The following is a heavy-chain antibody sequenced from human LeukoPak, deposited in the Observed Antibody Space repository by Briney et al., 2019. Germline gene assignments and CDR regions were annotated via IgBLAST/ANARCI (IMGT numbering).Heavy chain of an antibody. CDR1: GGSISSYY. CDR3: ARATGTVYYYYYMDV. V-gene: IGHV4-59*08. D-gene: IGHD1-1*01. Sequence: SETLSLTCTVSGGSISSYYWSWIRQPPGKGLEWIGYIYYSGSTNYNPSLKSRVTISVDTSENQFSLKLSSVTAADTAVYYCARATGTVYYYYYMDVWGKGTTVTVSS. CDR2: IYYSGST. J-gene: IGHJ6*03.